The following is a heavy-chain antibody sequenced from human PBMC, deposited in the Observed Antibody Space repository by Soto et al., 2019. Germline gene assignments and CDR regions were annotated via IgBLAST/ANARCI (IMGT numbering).Heavy chain of an antibody. CDR1: GFTFSGSA. V-gene: IGHV3-23*01. CDR3: AKRVGGL. CDR2: ISGSGGST. Sequence: EVQLLESGGGLVQPGGSLRLSCVASGFTFSGSAMSWVRQAPGKGLEWVSAISGSGGSTYYADSVKGRFTISRDNSKNMVYLQMNSLGVEDAAVYYCAKRVGGLWGRGTLVTVSS. J-gene: IGHJ2*01.